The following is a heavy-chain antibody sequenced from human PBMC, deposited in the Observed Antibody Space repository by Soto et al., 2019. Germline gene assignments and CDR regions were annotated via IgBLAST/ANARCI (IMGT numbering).Heavy chain of an antibody. CDR2: ISYDGSNK. V-gene: IGHV3-30-3*01. D-gene: IGHD3-9*01. Sequence: QVQLVESGGGVVQPGRSLRLSCAASGFTFSSYAMHWVRQAPGKGLEWVAVISYDGSNKYYADSVKGRFTISRDNSKNTLSLQMNSLRAEDTAVYYCARESYDILTGYYLYYYYGMDVWGQGTTVTVSS. CDR3: ARESYDILTGYYLYYYYGMDV. CDR1: GFTFSSYA. J-gene: IGHJ6*02.